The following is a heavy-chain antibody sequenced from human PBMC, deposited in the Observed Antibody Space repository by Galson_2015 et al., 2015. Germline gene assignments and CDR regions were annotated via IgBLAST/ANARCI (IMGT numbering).Heavy chain of an antibody. J-gene: IGHJ5*02. CDR1: GGTFSSYA. V-gene: IGHV1-69*13. CDR3: ARVAGEHDVQVVYATYLGWFDP. CDR2: IIPIFGTA. D-gene: IGHD2-8*02. Sequence: SVKVSCKASGGTFSSYAISWVRPAPGQGLEWMGGIIPIFGTANYAQKFQGRVTITADESTSTAYMELSSLRSEDTAVYYCARVAGEHDVQVVYATYLGWFDPWGQGTLVTVSS.